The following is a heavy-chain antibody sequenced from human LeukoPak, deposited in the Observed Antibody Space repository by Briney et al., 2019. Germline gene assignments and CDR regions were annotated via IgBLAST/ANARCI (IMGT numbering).Heavy chain of an antibody. CDR2: ISQSGST. J-gene: IGHJ5*02. Sequence: PSETLSLTCAVYGGSFSGYYWSWIRQPPGKGLEWIWEISQSGSTNYNSSLKSRVTISVDTSKNQFSLKLTSVTAADTAVYYCARGGGYNWFDPWGQGTLVTVSS. V-gene: IGHV4-34*01. CDR1: GGSFSGYY. CDR3: ARGGGYNWFDP.